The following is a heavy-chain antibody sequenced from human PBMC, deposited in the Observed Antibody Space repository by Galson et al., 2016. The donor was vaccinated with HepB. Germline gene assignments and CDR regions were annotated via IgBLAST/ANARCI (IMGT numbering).Heavy chain of an antibody. V-gene: IGHV3-33*01. CDR2: IWYDGSNK. Sequence: SLRLSCAASGFTFSSYGMHWVRQAPGKGLEWVAVIWYDGSNKYYADSVKGRFTISRDNSKNTLYLQMNSLRAEDTAVYYCAILGDYYGMDVWGQGTTVTVSS. CDR1: GFTFSSYG. J-gene: IGHJ6*02. D-gene: IGHD3-16*01. CDR3: AILGDYYGMDV.